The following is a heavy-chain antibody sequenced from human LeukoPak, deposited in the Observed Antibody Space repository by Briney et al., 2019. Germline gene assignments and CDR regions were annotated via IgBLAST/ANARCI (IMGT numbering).Heavy chain of an antibody. Sequence: GGSLRLSCAASGFTFSTYAIHWVRQAPGKGLEWVAVISYDGSNKYYADSVKGRFTISRDNSKNTLYLQMNSLRAEDTAVYYCATLGATVGDDWGQGTLVTVSS. D-gene: IGHD1-26*01. CDR3: ATLGATVGDD. CDR1: GFTFSTYA. J-gene: IGHJ4*02. V-gene: IGHV3-30*04. CDR2: ISYDGSNK.